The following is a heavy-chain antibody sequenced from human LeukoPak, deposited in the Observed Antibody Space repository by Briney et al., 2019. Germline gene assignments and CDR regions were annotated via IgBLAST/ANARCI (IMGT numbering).Heavy chain of an antibody. CDR1: GFTFSNYG. Sequence: GGSLRLSCAASGFTFSNYGMNWVRQAPGKGLEWVSSITSSSTYIYYTGSVKGRFTISRDNAKSSLYLRMNSLRAEDTAVYYCARAENGDYDKPIVYWGQGTLVTVSS. J-gene: IGHJ4*02. V-gene: IGHV3-21*01. D-gene: IGHD4-17*01. CDR3: ARAENGDYDKPIVY. CDR2: ITSSSTYI.